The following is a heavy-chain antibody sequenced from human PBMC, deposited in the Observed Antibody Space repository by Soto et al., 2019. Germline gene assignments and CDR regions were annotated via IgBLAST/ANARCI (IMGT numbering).Heavy chain of an antibody. Sequence: GSLRLSCAASGLTLSNYAISWVCQAPGKGLEWVSIISASGGSAYYAASVKGRFTTSRDNSKNTLYLQMNRLRPDDTAVYYCAEGRQLWDPFDDWGQGTLVTVSS. J-gene: IGHJ4*02. CDR1: GLTLSNYA. CDR3: AEGRQLWDPFDD. CDR2: ISASGGSA. V-gene: IGHV3-23*01. D-gene: IGHD1-1*01.